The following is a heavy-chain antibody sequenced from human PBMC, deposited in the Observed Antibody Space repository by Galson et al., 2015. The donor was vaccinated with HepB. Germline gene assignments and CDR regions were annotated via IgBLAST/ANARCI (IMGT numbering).Heavy chain of an antibody. CDR2: VYYSGST. J-gene: IGHJ4*02. CDR3: ARTSYYGSGDY. V-gene: IGHV4-59*01. D-gene: IGHD3-10*01. Sequence: LSLTCTVSGGSISHYYWSWIRQPPGRGLEWVGYVYYSGSTTYNPSLKSRVTISVDTSKNQFSLKLASVTAADTAVYYCARTSYYGSGDYWGQGTLVTVSS. CDR1: GGSISHYY.